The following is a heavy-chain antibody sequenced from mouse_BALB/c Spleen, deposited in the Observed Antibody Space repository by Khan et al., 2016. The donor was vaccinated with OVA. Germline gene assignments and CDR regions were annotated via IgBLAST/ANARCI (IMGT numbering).Heavy chain of an antibody. Sequence: EVKLLESGPGLVKPSQSLSLTCTVTGYSITSGYGWNWIRQFPGNKLECMGYISYSGSTNYNPSLKSRISFTRDTSKNQFFLQLNSVTTEDTATYYCARTARIKYWGQGTTLTVSS. J-gene: IGHJ2*01. CDR3: ARTARIKY. D-gene: IGHD1-2*01. V-gene: IGHV3-2*02. CDR2: ISYSGST. CDR1: GYSITSGYG.